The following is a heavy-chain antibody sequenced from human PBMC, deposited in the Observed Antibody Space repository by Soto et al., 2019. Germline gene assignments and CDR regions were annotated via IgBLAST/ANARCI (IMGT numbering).Heavy chain of an antibody. CDR2: INTGNGDT. CDR1: GYTFTYHF. CDR3: ARDSNSSWWGSWT. V-gene: IGHV1-3*04. Sequence: QVQLVQSGAEVKEPGASVKVSCKTSGYTFTYHFMHWVRQAPGQRPEWMGCINTGNGDTKYSQKFQGRLTFGRDTFASTAYMELSSLRSEDTAMYYCARDSNSSWWGSWTWGQGTLVTVSS. D-gene: IGHD6-13*01. J-gene: IGHJ5*02.